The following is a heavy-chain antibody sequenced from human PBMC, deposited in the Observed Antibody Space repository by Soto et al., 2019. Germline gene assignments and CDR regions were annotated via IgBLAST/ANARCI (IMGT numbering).Heavy chain of an antibody. J-gene: IGHJ3*02. CDR1: GFTFSSYA. CDR3: TREGGGWYGDAFDI. Sequence: GGSLRLSCAASGFTFSSYAMHWVRPAPGKGLEWVAVISYDGSNKYYADSVKGRFTISRDNSKNTLYLQMNSLRAEDTAVYYCTREGGGWYGDAFDIWGQGTMVTVSS. CDR2: ISYDGSNK. V-gene: IGHV3-30-3*01. D-gene: IGHD6-19*01.